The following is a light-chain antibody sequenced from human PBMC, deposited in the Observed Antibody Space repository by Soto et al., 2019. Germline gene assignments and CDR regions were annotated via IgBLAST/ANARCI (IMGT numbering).Light chain of an antibody. J-gene: IGLJ1*01. V-gene: IGLV2-14*01. Sequence: QSALTQPASVSGSPGQSITISCTGTSRDVGNYDYVSWYQHHPGKVPKLIIYEVSNRPSGVSDRFSGSKSGNTASLTISGLQAEDEAEYYCSLYTTASTYVFGTGTKVTVL. CDR3: SLYTTASTYV. CDR1: SRDVGNYDY. CDR2: EVS.